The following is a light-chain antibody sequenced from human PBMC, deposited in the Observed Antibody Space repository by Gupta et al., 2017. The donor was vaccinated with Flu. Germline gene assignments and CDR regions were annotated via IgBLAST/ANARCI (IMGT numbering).Light chain of an antibody. J-gene: IGKJ2*03. Sequence: IVGTQSPLSLPVTPGEAASISCMSSQSLLHGNVHNDLHWYLQEAGQSPHLLSELGSYRASGVPYRGSGSGSGTAFTITRSRLEAEEVGFYQRMRTVQPTYSFGQGTKLDIK. CDR3: MRTVQPTYS. V-gene: IGKV2-28*01. CDR1: QSLLHGNVHND. CDR2: LGS.